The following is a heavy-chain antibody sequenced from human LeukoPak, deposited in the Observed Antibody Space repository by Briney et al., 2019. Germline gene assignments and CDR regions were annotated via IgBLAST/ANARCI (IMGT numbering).Heavy chain of an antibody. D-gene: IGHD3-3*01. Sequence: PGGSLRLSCAASGFTFSDYAMSWVRQAPGKGLEWVSAISGRGTNTYYADSVKSRFTISRDNSKNTLYLQMNSLRAEDTAVYYCAKDVITIFRVGDNWFDPWGQGTLVTVSS. J-gene: IGHJ5*02. CDR1: GFTFSDYA. CDR2: ISGRGTNT. V-gene: IGHV3-23*01. CDR3: AKDVITIFRVGDNWFDP.